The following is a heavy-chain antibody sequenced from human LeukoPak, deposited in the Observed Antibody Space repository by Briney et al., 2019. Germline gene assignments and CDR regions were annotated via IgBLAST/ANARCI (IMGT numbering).Heavy chain of an antibody. V-gene: IGHV4-59*07. CDR1: GVSISSYY. J-gene: IGHJ5*02. Sequence: PSDTLSLTCNVSGVSISSYYWSWIRQPPGKGLEWIGYFYHRGGTNYNPSFGSRLTISINTSRRQVSLTLRSETPADSAVYYCARLSGYYGYVNLWGQGTLVTVSS. CDR3: ARLSGYYGYVNL. CDR2: FYHRGGT. D-gene: IGHD3-22*01.